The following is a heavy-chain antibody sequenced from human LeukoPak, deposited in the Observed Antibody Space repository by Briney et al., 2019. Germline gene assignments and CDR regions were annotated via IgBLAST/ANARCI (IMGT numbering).Heavy chain of an antibody. V-gene: IGHV3-23*01. CDR2: ISGSGGST. J-gene: IGHJ4*02. CDR1: GFTFSSYA. CDR3: ASAILWWLATGYFDY. Sequence: GGSLRLSCAASGFTFSSYAMSWVRQAPGKGLEWVSAISGSGGSTYYADSVKGRFTISRDNSKNTLYLQMNSLRAEDTAVYYCASAILWWLATGYFDYWGQGTLVTVSS. D-gene: IGHD2-21*01.